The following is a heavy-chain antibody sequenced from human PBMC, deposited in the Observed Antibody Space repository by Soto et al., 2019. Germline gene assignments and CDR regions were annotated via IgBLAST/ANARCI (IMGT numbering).Heavy chain of an antibody. V-gene: IGHV1-8*01. D-gene: IGHD2-15*01. J-gene: IGHJ5*02. CDR3: ARAPPDCSGGSCYGNNWFDP. Sequence: ASVRVSCKASGYTFTSYDINWVRQATGQGLGWMGWMNPNSGNTGYAQKFQGRVTMTRNTSISTAYMELSSLRSEDTAVYYCARAPPDCSGGSCYGNNWFDPWGQGTLVTVSS. CDR2: MNPNSGNT. CDR1: GYTFTSYD.